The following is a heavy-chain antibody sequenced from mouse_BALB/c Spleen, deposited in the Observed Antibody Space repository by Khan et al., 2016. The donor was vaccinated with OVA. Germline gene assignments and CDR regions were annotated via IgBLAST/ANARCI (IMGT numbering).Heavy chain of an antibody. CDR3: ARAYYRYDGDYAMDY. CDR1: GFSLSRYN. D-gene: IGHD2-14*01. Sequence: VELVESGPGLVAPSQSLSSTCTVSGFSLSRYNIHWVRQPPGKGLEWLGVIWGGGGTDYNSTLKSRLSISKDNSKSQVFLKMNSLQTDDTAMYYCARAYYRYDGDYAMDYWGQGTSVTVSS. V-gene: IGHV2-6-4*01. CDR2: IWGGGGT. J-gene: IGHJ4*01.